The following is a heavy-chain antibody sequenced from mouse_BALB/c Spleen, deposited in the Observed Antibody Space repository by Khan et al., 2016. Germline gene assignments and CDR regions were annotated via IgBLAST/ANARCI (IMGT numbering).Heavy chain of an antibody. J-gene: IGHJ3*01. CDR2: ISYSGST. CDR3: APFTTAQGFAY. Sequence: EVQLQESGPGLVKPSQSLSLTCTATGYSITSDYAWNWIRQFPGNKLEWMGYISYSGSTSYNPSLKSRISITRDTSKNQFYLQLNSVTTEDTATYYCAPFTTAQGFAYWGQGTLVTVSA. V-gene: IGHV3-2*02. D-gene: IGHD1-2*01. CDR1: GYSITSDYA.